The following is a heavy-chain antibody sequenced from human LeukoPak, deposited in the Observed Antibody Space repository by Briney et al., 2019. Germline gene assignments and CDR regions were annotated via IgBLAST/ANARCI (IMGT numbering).Heavy chain of an antibody. J-gene: IGHJ4*02. CDR1: GFSFSSHW. CDR2: IKEDGSEK. CDR3: ARAPVGYDISGYRHFDY. D-gene: IGHD3-22*01. V-gene: IGHV3-7*01. Sequence: GGSLRLSCGASGFSFSSHWMSWVRQAQGKGVEWVANIKEDGSEKNYVDSVKGRFTVSRDNAKNSLYLQMNSLRVGDTAVYYCARAPVGYDISGYRHFDYWGQGTLVTVSS.